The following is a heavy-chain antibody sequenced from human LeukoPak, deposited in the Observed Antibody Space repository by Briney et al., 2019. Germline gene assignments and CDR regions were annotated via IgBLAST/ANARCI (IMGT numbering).Heavy chain of an antibody. J-gene: IGHJ4*02. CDR2: VYYTGST. V-gene: IGHV4-39*01. CDR3: ATLVSTRYYFDY. D-gene: IGHD5/OR15-5a*01. CDR1: GGSISSALYH. Sequence: PSETLSLTCTVSGGSISSALYHWGWIRQPPGKNPEWLGSVYYTGSTHNNPSLKSRVTISVDTSKNQFSLRLTSVTAADTAVYFCATLVSTRYYFDYWGQGTLVTVSS.